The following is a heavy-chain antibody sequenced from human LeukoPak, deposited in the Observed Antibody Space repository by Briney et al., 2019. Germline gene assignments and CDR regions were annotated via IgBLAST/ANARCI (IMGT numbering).Heavy chain of an antibody. D-gene: IGHD4-17*01. CDR2: IHYSGTT. V-gene: IGHV4-39*01. CDR1: GGSISSSISY. J-gene: IGHJ4*02. Sequence: SETLSLTCAVSGGSISSSISYWAWIRQPPGKGLEWIATIHYSGTTYYNPSLKSRVTISVDTSKNQFTLKVISVTAADAALYYCVRYYAGDYQGSRFFDYWGQGTLVTVSS. CDR3: VRYYAGDYQGSRFFDY.